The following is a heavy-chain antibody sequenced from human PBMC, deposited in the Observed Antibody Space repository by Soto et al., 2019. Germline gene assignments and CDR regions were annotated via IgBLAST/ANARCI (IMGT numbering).Heavy chain of an antibody. D-gene: IGHD2-2*01. CDR2: IIPIVDRA. CDR1: GGTFSTYT. J-gene: IGHJ4*02. V-gene: IGHV1-69*08. CDR3: ARDLAITVPAPMGY. Sequence: QVQLVQSGAEVQKPGSSVRVSCKASGGTFSTYTISWVRQAPGQGLEWMGRIIPIVDRANYAQKFQGRVTITADKATNTAYMELSSLRSDDTAVYYCARDLAITVPAPMGYWGQGTLVTVSS.